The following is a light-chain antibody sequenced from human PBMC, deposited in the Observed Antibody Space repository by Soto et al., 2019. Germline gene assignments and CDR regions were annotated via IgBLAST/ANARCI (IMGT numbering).Light chain of an antibody. CDR3: QQYGSSPFT. V-gene: IGKV3-20*01. Sequence: EIVLTQSPGTLSLSPGERATLSCRASQSVSSSYLAWHQQKPGQAPRLPIYGTSSRATGIPDRFSGSGSGTDFTLTISRLEPEDFAVYYCQQYGSSPFTFGPGTKVDIK. CDR2: GTS. J-gene: IGKJ3*01. CDR1: QSVSSSY.